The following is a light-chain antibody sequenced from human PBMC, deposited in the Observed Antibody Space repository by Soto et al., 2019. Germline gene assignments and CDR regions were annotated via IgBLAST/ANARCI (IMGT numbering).Light chain of an antibody. V-gene: IGLV2-14*01. CDR1: SSDVGGYNY. Sequence: QSALTQPASVSGSPGQSITISCTGTSSDVGGYNYVSWYQQYPGKAPKLMIYGVTNRPSGVSNRFSGSKSGNTASLTISGLQAEDEADYYCSSYTSSSTLYVFGTGTKLTVL. CDR3: SSYTSSSTLYV. J-gene: IGLJ1*01. CDR2: GVT.